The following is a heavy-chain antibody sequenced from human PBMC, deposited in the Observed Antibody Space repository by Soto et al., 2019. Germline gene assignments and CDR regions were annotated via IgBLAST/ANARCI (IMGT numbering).Heavy chain of an antibody. CDR1: GYTFTGYY. D-gene: IGHD3-22*01. J-gene: IGHJ4*02. Sequence: QVQLVQSGAEVKKPGASVKVSCKASGYTFTGYYMHWVRQAPGQGLEWMGWINPNSGGTNYAQKFQGRVTMTRDTSISTAYMELSRLRSDDTAVYYCARDKENSSGQYYFDYWGQGTLVTVSS. CDR2: INPNSGGT. CDR3: ARDKENSSGQYYFDY. V-gene: IGHV1-2*02.